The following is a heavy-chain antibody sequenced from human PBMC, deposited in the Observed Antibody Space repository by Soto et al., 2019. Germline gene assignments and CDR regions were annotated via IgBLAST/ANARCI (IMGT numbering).Heavy chain of an antibody. CDR2: IIPILGIA. CDR1: GGTFSSYT. D-gene: IGHD6-13*01. J-gene: IGHJ3*02. Sequence: SVKVSCKASGGTFSSYTISWVRQAPGQGLEWMGRIIPILGIANYAQKFQGRVTITADKSTSTAYMELSSLRSEDTAVYYCARELAAARSDHDAFDIWGQGTMVTVSS. CDR3: ARELAAARSDHDAFDI. V-gene: IGHV1-69*04.